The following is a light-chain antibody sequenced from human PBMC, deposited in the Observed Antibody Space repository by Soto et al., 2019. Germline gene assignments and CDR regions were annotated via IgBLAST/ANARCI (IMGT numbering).Light chain of an antibody. CDR3: LQGVQMPPIT. CDR2: LAS. V-gene: IGKV2-28*01. CDR1: QSLQHSNGYNY. Sequence: DIVMTQSPLSLPVTPGEPASISCRSSQSLQHSNGYNYLDWYFQKPGQSPQLLIHLASNRASGVPVRFSGSGSGTDFTLNISSVEAEDVGLYYCLQGVQMPPITFGQGTQLEIK. J-gene: IGKJ5*01.